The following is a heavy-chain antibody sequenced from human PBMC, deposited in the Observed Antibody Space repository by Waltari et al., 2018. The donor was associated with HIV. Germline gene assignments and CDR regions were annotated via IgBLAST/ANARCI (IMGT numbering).Heavy chain of an antibody. CDR3: ARGPSTDYFDY. CDR2: ICYSGST. Sequence: QLQLQESGPGLVKPSETLSLTCTVSGGSISSSSYYWRWLRQPPGQGLEWIGSICYSGSTYYNPALKSRVTIAVDTSKNQFSLKRSSVTAADTAVYYCARGPSTDYFDYWGQGTLVTVSS. CDR1: GGSISSSSYY. J-gene: IGHJ4*02. V-gene: IGHV4-39*01.